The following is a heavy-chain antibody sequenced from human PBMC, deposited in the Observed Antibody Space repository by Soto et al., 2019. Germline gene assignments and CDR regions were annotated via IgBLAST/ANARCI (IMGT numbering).Heavy chain of an antibody. J-gene: IGHJ6*02. CDR3: ARDTNGNYVGLNYYYGMDV. CDR1: GFTFSSYG. V-gene: IGHV3-33*01. CDR2: IWYDGSNK. Sequence: GGSLRLSCIASGFTFSSYGIHWVRQTPGKGLEWVAVIWYDGSNKYYADSVKGRFTIFRDNSKNTLYLQMNSLRAEDTAVYYCARDTNGNYVGLNYYYGMDVWGQGTTVTVSS. D-gene: IGHD4-17*01.